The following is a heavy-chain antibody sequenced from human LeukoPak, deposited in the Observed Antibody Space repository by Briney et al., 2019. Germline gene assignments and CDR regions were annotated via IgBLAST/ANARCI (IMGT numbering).Heavy chain of an antibody. CDR3: ARGTATTLDY. V-gene: IGHV3-53*01. Sequence: PGGSLRLSCAASGFTVSSNYMSWVRQAPGKGLEWVSVIYSGGSTYYADSVKGRFTISRDNAKNSLYLQMNSLRAEDTAVCYCARGTATTLDYWGQGTLVTVSS. CDR2: IYSGGST. CDR1: GFTVSSNY. J-gene: IGHJ4*02. D-gene: IGHD5-12*01.